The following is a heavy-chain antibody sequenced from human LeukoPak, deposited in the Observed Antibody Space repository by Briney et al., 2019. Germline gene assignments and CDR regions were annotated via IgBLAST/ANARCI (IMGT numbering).Heavy chain of an antibody. D-gene: IGHD3-22*01. Sequence: PSETLSLTCAVYGGSFSGYYWSWIRQPPGKGLEWIGEINHSGSTNYNPSLKSRVTISVDTSKNQFSLKLSSVTAADTAVYYCANDPSGYTYYGMDVWGQGTTVTVSS. CDR3: ANDPSGYTYYGMDV. CDR1: GGSFSGYY. V-gene: IGHV4-34*01. J-gene: IGHJ6*02. CDR2: INHSGST.